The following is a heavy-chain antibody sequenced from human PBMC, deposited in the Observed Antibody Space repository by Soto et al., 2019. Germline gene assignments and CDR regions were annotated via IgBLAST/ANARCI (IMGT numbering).Heavy chain of an antibody. V-gene: IGHV4-4*02. CDR3: ASSWGDFWSGYYYYYCMDV. D-gene: IGHD3-3*01. J-gene: IGHJ6*01. CDR1: GGSISSSNW. CDR2: IYHSGST. Sequence: SETLSLTCAVSGGSISSSNWWSWVRQPPGKGLEWIGEIYHSGSTNYNPSLKSRVTISVDKSKNQFSLKLSSVTAADTAVYYCASSWGDFWSGYYYYYCMDVWGQGSTVTVSA.